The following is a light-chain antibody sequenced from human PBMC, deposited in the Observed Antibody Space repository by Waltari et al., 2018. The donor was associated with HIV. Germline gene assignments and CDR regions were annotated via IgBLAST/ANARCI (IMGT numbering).Light chain of an antibody. V-gene: IGLV3-1*01. J-gene: IGLJ2*01. CDR1: KLGHTS. CDR2: QDS. Sequence: SYERTQPPPVSVTPGLTASLICPGNKLGHTSASWYQQKPGQSPVLVIYQDSKRPSGIPERFSGSNSGNTATLTISGTQAMDEADYYCQAWDSSTDVVFGGGTKLTVL. CDR3: QAWDSSTDVV.